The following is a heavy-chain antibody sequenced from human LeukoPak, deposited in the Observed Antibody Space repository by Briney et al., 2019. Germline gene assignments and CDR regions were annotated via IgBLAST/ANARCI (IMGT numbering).Heavy chain of an antibody. Sequence: PSETLSLTCTVSGGSISSYYWSWIRQPAGKGLECIGRISASGSTNYMPSLKSRVTMSLDTSKNQFFLKLSSVTAADTAVYYCARAGPVVAARHLWFDPWGQGTLVTVSS. CDR1: GGSISSYY. V-gene: IGHV4-4*07. CDR2: ISASGST. D-gene: IGHD6-6*01. CDR3: ARAGPVVAARHLWFDP. J-gene: IGHJ5*02.